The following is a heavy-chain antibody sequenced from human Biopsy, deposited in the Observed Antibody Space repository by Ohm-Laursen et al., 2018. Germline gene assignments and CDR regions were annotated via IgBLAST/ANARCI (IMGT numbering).Heavy chain of an antibody. CDR1: GGSISSDY. D-gene: IGHD2/OR15-2a*01. V-gene: IGHV4-59*01. J-gene: IGHJ6*02. CDR3: ARATNSTGWPYYYFYGMDA. Sequence: GTLSLTCTVSGGSISSDYWSWIRQTPGKGLEWIGYIYYSGSTNHNPSLKSRVTISVDTSKNQFSLRLNSVTAADTAVYYCARATNSTGWPYYYFYGMDAWGQGTTVTVSS. CDR2: IYYSGST.